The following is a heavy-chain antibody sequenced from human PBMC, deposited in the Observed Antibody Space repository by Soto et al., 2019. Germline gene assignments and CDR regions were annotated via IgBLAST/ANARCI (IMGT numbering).Heavy chain of an antibody. CDR3: SKMLLIRGRFGY. J-gene: IGHJ4*01. Sequence: LSLPWRHSRASITSTTYFWARIHQPPWKGLEWVGSIYYSGTTHYNPSLKSRPTIPVDRSRNQFSLQVSSVTAADTAVYYCSKMLLIRGRFGYWG. CDR2: IYYSGTT. D-gene: IGHD2-8*01. CDR1: RASITSTTYF. V-gene: IGHV4-39*01.